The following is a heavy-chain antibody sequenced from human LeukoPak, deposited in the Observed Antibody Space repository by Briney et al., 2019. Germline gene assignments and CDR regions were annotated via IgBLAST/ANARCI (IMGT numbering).Heavy chain of an antibody. CDR1: GGSFSGYY. D-gene: IGHD1-26*01. V-gene: IGHV4-34*01. CDR2: INHSGST. CDR3: ARGFRWEGYGMDV. J-gene: IGHJ6*02. Sequence: SETLSLTCAVYGGSFSGYYWSWIRQPPGKGLEWIGKINHSGSTNYNPSLKSRVTISVDTSKNQFSLKLSSVTAADTAVYYCARGFRWEGYGMDVWGQETTVTVSS.